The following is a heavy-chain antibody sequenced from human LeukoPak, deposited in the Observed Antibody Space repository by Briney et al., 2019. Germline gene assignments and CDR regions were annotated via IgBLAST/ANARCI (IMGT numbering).Heavy chain of an antibody. Sequence: GGSLRLSCAASGFTFRTYWMHWVRQAPGKGLMWVSQISPDGSQTFYADSVKGRFTISRDNAKNTLFLQMDSLRAEDTALYYCVRSLRSADFWGQGTLVTVSS. V-gene: IGHV3-74*01. CDR1: GFTFRTYW. CDR2: ISPDGSQT. CDR3: VRSLRSADF. J-gene: IGHJ4*02.